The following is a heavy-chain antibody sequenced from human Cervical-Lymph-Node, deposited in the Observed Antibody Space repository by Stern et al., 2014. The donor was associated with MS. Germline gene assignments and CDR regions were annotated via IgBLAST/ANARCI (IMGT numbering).Heavy chain of an antibody. CDR2: IWYDGSNE. CDR1: GFTFRSYG. V-gene: IGHV3-33*01. D-gene: IGHD2/OR15-2a*01. J-gene: IGHJ4*02. CDR3: ARDRRAFLDY. Sequence: VQLVESGGGVVQPGRSLRLSCAASGFTFRSYGMHWVRQAPGTGLEWVTVIWYDGSNEYYVDSVKGRFTISRDNARNSLYLQMNSLTVADTAVYYCARDRRAFLDYWGQGTHVAVSS.